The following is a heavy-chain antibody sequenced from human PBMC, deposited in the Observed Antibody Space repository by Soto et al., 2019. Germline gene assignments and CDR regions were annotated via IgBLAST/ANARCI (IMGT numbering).Heavy chain of an antibody. CDR3: ARVRTTVTTFYYYYMDV. CDR1: GFSLSTSGMC. Sequence: SGPTLVNPTQTLTLTCTFSGFSLSTSGMCVSWIRQPPGKALEWLARIDWDDDKYYSTSLKTRLTISKDTSKNQVVLTMTNMDPVDTATYYCARVRTTVTTFYYYYMDVWGKGTTVTVSS. V-gene: IGHV2-70*11. J-gene: IGHJ6*03. CDR2: IDWDDDK. D-gene: IGHD4-17*01.